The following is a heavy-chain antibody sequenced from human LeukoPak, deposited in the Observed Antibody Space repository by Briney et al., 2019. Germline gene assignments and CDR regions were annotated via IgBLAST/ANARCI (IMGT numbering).Heavy chain of an antibody. J-gene: IGHJ4*02. CDR3: ARLQRPDGYNSIFDY. CDR1: GGSISSYY. V-gene: IGHV4-59*08. Sequence: SETPSLTCTVSGGSISSYYWSWIRQPPGKGLEWIGYIYYSGSTNYNPSLKSRVTISVDTSKNQFSLKLSSVTAADTAVYYCARLQRPDGYNSIFDYWGQGTLVTVSS. CDR2: IYYSGST. D-gene: IGHD5-24*01.